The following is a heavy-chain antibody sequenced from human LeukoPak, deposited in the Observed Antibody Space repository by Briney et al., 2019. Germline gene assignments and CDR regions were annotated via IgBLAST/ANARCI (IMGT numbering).Heavy chain of an antibody. D-gene: IGHD3-10*01. CDR2: IYTSGST. CDR3: ARRVHYGSGSYYGFDY. CDR1: GGSISSYY. Sequence: NRSETLSLTCTVSGGSISSYYWSWIRQPAGKGLEWIGRIYTSGSTNYNPSLKSRVTMSVDTSKNQFSLKLSSVTAADTAVYYCARRVHYGSGSYYGFDYWGQGTLVTVSS. J-gene: IGHJ4*02. V-gene: IGHV4-4*07.